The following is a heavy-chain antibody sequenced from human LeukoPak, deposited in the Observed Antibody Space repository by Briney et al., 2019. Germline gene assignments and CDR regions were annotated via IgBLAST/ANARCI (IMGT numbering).Heavy chain of an antibody. CDR2: IRSKANSYAT. CDR3: TSPRYDYVWGSYRS. CDR1: GFTFSGSA. Sequence: GGSLRLSCAASGFTFSGSAMHWVRQASGKGLEWVGRIRSKANSYATAYAASVKGRFTISRDDSKNTAYLQMNSLKTEDTAVYYCTSPRYDYVWGSYRSWGQGTLVTSPQ. D-gene: IGHD3-16*02. J-gene: IGHJ5*02. V-gene: IGHV3-73*01.